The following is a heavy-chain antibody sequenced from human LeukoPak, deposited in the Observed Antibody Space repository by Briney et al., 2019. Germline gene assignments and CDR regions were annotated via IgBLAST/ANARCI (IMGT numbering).Heavy chain of an antibody. D-gene: IGHD6-13*01. J-gene: IGHJ4*02. V-gene: IGHV3-23*01. CDR2: ISGSGGST. CDR3: AKDSLAAAHSELDY. Sequence: GGSLRLSCAASGFTFSSYSMNWVRQAPGKGLEWVSAISGSGGSTYYADSVKGRFTISRDNSKNTLYLQMNSLRAEDTAVYYCAKDSLAAAHSELDYWGQGTLVTVSS. CDR1: GFTFSSYS.